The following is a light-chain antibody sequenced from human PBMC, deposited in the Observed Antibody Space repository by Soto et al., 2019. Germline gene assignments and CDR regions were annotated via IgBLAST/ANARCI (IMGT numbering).Light chain of an antibody. Sequence: EIVLTQSPGTLSLSPGERATLSCRASQNVSRTFLAWYQQKRGQAPRLLIYDASSRASGIPDRFSGSGSATDFTVTISRLEAEDFAVYYCHQYGSSPRTFGQGTRVDIK. CDR1: QNVSRTF. CDR2: DAS. CDR3: HQYGSSPRT. V-gene: IGKV3-20*01. J-gene: IGKJ1*01.